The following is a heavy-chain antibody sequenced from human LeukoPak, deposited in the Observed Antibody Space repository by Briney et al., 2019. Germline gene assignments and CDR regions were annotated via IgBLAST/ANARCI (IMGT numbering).Heavy chain of an antibody. V-gene: IGHV4-39*01. CDR1: GGSISRRYYY. CDR2: VYYSGKT. J-gene: IGHJ5*02. D-gene: IGHD6-19*01. Sequence: SETLSLTCTVSGGSISRRYYYWGWIRQPPGKGLEWVGSVYYSGKTFYSPSLESRVTISVDTSKNHFSLRLISVTAADTAMYYCARHEHKAVAGDTWGQGTLVTVSS. CDR3: ARHEHKAVAGDT.